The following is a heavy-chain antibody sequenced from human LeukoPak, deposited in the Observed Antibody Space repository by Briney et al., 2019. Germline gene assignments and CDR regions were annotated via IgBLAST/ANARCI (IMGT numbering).Heavy chain of an antibody. D-gene: IGHD6-13*01. CDR2: IKRKKDGGTA. V-gene: IGHV3-15*01. CDR1: GFTFSDAW. CDR3: TGSRWATNDY. J-gene: IGHJ4*02. Sequence: TPGGSLRLSCAVSGFTFSDAWMSWVRQAPGKCLEWVGRIKRKKDGGTADYAAPVKGRFTISRDDSKNTLYLQMNSLRIEDTAVCYCTGSRWATNDYWGQGTLVTVSS.